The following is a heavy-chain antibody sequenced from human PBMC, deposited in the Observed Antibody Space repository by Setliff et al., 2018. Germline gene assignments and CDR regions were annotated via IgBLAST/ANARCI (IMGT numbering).Heavy chain of an antibody. CDR2: ISGSGGST. D-gene: IGHD2-15*01. CDR1: GFSLSSYA. J-gene: IGHJ4*02. CDR3: ARGAYCSGGSCYSPLDY. Sequence: GSLRLSCAASGFSLSSYALTWVRQAPGKGLEWVSAISGSGGSTYYADSVKGRFTIARDNSKNTMYLQMNRLRAEDTAVYHCARGAYCSGGSCYSPLDYWGQGTLVTVSS. V-gene: IGHV3-23*01.